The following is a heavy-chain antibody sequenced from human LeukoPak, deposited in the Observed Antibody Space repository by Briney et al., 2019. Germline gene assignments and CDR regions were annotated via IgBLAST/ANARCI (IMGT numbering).Heavy chain of an antibody. CDR2: IYYSGST. CDR3: ARDNVAAAGHFQH. V-gene: IGHV4-59*01. Sequence: SETLSLTCTVSGGFISSYYWSWIRQPPGKGLEWIGYIYYSGSTNYNPSLKSRVTISVDTSKNQFSLKLSSVTAADRAVYYCARDNVAAAGHFQHWGQGTLVTVSS. CDR1: GGFISSYY. D-gene: IGHD6-13*01. J-gene: IGHJ1*01.